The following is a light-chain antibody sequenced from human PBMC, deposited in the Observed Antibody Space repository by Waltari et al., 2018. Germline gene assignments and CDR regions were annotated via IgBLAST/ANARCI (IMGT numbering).Light chain of an antibody. CDR1: SSDLGSYNL. Sequence: QSALTQPASVSGSPGQSITISCTGTSSDLGSYNLVSWYQQHPGKAPKLMIYEGSKRPSGVSNRFSGSKSGNTASLTISGLQAEDEADYYCCSYAGSSTFGVVFGGGTKLTVL. CDR2: EGS. V-gene: IGLV2-23*03. J-gene: IGLJ2*01. CDR3: CSYAGSSTFGVV.